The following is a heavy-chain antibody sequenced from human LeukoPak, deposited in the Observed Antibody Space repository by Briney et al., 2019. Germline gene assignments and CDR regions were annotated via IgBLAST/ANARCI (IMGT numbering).Heavy chain of an antibody. D-gene: IGHD2-15*01. CDR2: IYYSGST. CDR3: ARDEVDSCSGSNCYGYVFDI. J-gene: IGHJ3*02. V-gene: IGHV4-39*07. Sequence: SETLSLTCIVSGGSIRSSSYYWGWIRQPPGKGLEWIGSIYYSGSTYYNPSLKSRVTISVDTSKNQFSLKLSSVTAADTAVYYCARDEVDSCSGSNCYGYVFDIWGQGTMVTVSS. CDR1: GGSIRSSSYY.